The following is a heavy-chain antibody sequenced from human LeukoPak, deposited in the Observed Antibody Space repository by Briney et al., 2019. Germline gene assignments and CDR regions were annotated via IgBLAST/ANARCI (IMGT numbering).Heavy chain of an antibody. V-gene: IGHV4-4*07. CDR3: ARMGYRGYKYGYVRSDAFDI. J-gene: IGHJ3*02. Sequence: PSETLSLTCTVSGAPTSNYFWAWIRQPAGKGLEWIGRVHSSGTTNYNPSLKSRVTMTMETSKNRISLWLSSATAADTAIYYCARMGYRGYKYGYVRSDAFDIWGQGTVVTVSA. CDR1: GAPTSNYF. D-gene: IGHD5-12*01. CDR2: VHSSGTT.